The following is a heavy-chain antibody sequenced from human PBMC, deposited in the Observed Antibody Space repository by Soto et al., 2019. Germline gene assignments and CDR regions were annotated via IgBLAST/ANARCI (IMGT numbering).Heavy chain of an antibody. Sequence: LRLSCAASGFTFSSYSMNWVRQAPGKGLEWVSFISSSSSYIYYADSVKGRFTISRDNAKNSLYLQMNSLRAEDTAVYYCARGRDYYDSSSDAFGIWGQGTMVTVSS. D-gene: IGHD3-22*01. CDR3: ARGRDYYDSSSDAFGI. CDR1: GFTFSSYS. CDR2: ISSSSSYI. J-gene: IGHJ3*02. V-gene: IGHV3-21*01.